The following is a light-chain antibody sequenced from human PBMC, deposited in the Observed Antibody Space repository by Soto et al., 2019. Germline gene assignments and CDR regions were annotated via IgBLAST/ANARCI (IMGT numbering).Light chain of an antibody. Sequence: DIVLNQAPATLSLSPGERATLSCRASEILYNFLAWYQVRPGQVPRLLISDAFNRATGVPARFNGSGSGTDFTLTIDSVEPEDSAVYFCQHRTKWPLTFGGGTKVDI. V-gene: IGKV3-11*01. J-gene: IGKJ4*01. CDR1: EILYNF. CDR2: DAF. CDR3: QHRTKWPLT.